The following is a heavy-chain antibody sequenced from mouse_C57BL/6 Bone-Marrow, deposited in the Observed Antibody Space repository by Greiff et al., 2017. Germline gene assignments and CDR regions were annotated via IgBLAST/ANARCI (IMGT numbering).Heavy chain of an antibody. CDR3: ARGITTVVAPGDFDV. CDR2: ITPNYGTT. CDR1: GYSFTDYN. V-gene: IGHV1-39*01. Sequence: VQLQQSGPELVKPGASVKISCKASGYSFTDYNMNWVKQSNGKSLEWIGVITPNYGTTSYNQKFKGKATLTVDQSSSTAYMQLNSLTSEDSAVYYCARGITTVVAPGDFDVWGTGTTVTVSS. D-gene: IGHD1-1*01. J-gene: IGHJ1*03.